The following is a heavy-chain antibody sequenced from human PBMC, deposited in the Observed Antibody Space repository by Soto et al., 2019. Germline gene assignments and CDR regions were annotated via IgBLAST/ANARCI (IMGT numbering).Heavy chain of an antibody. D-gene: IGHD2-15*01. V-gene: IGHV4-30-2*01. CDR3: ATVIPATRYFAY. CDR2: IYHSGTT. Sequence: LSLTCTVSGGSIRNDDYSWSWVRQPPGKGLEWIGYIYHSGTTYYNPSLTSRVTISVDGSNNQFSLKLTSMTAADTAVYYCATVIPATRYFAYWGQGILVTVSS. J-gene: IGHJ4*02. CDR1: GGSIRNDDYS.